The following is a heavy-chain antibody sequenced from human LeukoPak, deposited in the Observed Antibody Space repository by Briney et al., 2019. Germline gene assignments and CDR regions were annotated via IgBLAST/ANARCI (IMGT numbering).Heavy chain of an antibody. D-gene: IGHD3-22*01. CDR1: GGSISSGSYY. Sequence: SQTLSLTCTVSGGSISSGSYYWSWIRQPAGKGLEWIGRIYTSGSTNYNPSLKSRVTMSVDTSNNQFSLRLSSVTAADTAVYYCARVTGYMIEDYFDYWGQGTLVTVSS. J-gene: IGHJ4*02. CDR2: IYTSGST. V-gene: IGHV4-61*02. CDR3: ARVTGYMIEDYFDY.